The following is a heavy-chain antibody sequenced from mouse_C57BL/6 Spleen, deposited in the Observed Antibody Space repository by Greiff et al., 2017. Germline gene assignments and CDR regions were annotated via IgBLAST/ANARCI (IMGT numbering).Heavy chain of an antibody. J-gene: IGHJ4*01. CDR3: ARRGGNYFYAMDY. Sequence: QVQLQQSGAELVRPGTSVKLSCKASGYTFTSYWMHWVKQRPGQGLEWIGVIDPSDSYTNYNQKFKGKATLTVDTSSSTAYMQLSSLTSEDSAVYYCARRGGNYFYAMDYWGQGTSVTVSS. V-gene: IGHV1-59*01. D-gene: IGHD2-1*01. CDR1: GYTFTSYW. CDR2: IDPSDSYT.